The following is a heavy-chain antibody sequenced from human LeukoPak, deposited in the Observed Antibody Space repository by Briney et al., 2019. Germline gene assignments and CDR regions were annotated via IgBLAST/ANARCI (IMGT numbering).Heavy chain of an antibody. CDR3: GGGSNWFDP. CDR1: GGSISGYY. V-gene: IGHV4-59*08. J-gene: IGHJ5*02. Sequence: SETLSLTCTVSGGSISGYYWTWIRQPPGKGLEWIGYIYSSGTTYYNPSPKSRVTISVGTSKNQFSLKLSSVTAADTAVYYCGGGSNWFDPWGQGTLVTVSS. D-gene: IGHD3-16*01. CDR2: IYSSGTT.